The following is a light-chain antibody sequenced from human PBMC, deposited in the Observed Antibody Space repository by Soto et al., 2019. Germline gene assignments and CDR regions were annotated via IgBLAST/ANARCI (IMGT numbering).Light chain of an antibody. J-gene: IGLJ1*01. CDR2: EDN. V-gene: IGLV2-14*01. CDR1: SRDMGAYDE. CDR3: FSFTTTSTHV. Sequence: QSALTQPASLSGSPGQTITISCTGTSRDMGAYDEVYWYQQQPGKPNKLMNSEDNHPPSGVYNRFSGSKSGNTAYLTISVLQVEDEAEYFCFSFTTTSTHVFGTGTKLTVL.